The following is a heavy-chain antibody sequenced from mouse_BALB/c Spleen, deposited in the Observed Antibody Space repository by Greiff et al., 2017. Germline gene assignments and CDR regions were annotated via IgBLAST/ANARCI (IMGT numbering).Heavy chain of an antibody. CDR1: GYTFSSYW. J-gene: IGHJ4*01. Sequence: VQLQQSGAELMKPGASVKISCKATGYTFSSYWIEWVKQRPGHGLEWIGEILPGSGSTNYNVKFKGKATFTADTSSNTAYMQLSSLTSEDSAVYYCARGIPYAMDYWGQGTSVTVSS. CDR3: ARGIPYAMDY. CDR2: ILPGSGST. V-gene: IGHV1-9*01. D-gene: IGHD5-1-1*01.